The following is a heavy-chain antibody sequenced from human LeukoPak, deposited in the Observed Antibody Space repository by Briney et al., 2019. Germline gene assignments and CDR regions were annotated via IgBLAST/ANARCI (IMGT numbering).Heavy chain of an antibody. CDR1: GFTFSSYA. D-gene: IGHD3-22*01. Sequence: GGSLRLSCAASGFTFSSYAMSWVRHAPGKGLVWVSRISPDGSTTNLADSVKGRCTISRDNPKNTLFLQMSSLRAEDTAVYYCVRSASYDSSGYYYDSWGQGTLVTVSS. CDR2: ISPDGSTT. CDR3: VRSASYDSSGYYYDS. V-gene: IGHV3-74*01. J-gene: IGHJ4*02.